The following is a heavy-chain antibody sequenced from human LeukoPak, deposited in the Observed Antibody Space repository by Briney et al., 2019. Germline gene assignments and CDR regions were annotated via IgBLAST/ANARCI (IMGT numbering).Heavy chain of an antibody. D-gene: IGHD3-22*01. CDR2: ISSSSSYR. CDR1: GFTFSSYS. CDR3: ARDLVGGRGYYFDAFNI. V-gene: IGHV3-21*06. J-gene: IGHJ3*02. Sequence: GGSLRLSCAASGFTFSSYSMNWVRQAPGKGLEWVSSISSSSSYRYHADSVKGRFTISRDNAKNSLYLQMNGLRAEDTAVYYCARDLVGGRGYYFDAFNIWGQGTMVTVSS.